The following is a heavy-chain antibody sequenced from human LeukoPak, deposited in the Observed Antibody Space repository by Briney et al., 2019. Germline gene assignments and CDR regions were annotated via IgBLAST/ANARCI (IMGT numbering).Heavy chain of an antibody. CDR2: INPNSGGT. D-gene: IGHD2-15*01. CDR1: GYTFTGYY. CDR3: ASRPDQHLLYYFDY. J-gene: IGHJ4*02. Sequence: ASVKVSCKASGYTFTGYYMHWVRQAPGQGLEWMGWINPNSGGTKYAKKFQGRVTMTSDASISTAYMELSSLRSDDTAVYYCASRPDQHLLYYFDYWGQGALVTVSS. V-gene: IGHV1-2*02.